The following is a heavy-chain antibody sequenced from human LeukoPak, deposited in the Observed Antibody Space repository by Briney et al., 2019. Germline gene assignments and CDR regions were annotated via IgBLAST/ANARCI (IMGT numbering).Heavy chain of an antibody. Sequence: GGSLRLSCAASGFTFSSYSMNWVRQAPGKGLEWVSYISSSSSNKYYADSVKGRFTISRDNSKNTLSLQMNSLRVEDTAVYYCANAAGTFYWGQGTLVTVSS. J-gene: IGHJ4*02. CDR2: ISSSSSNK. D-gene: IGHD6-19*01. CDR3: ANAAGTFY. CDR1: GFTFSSYS. V-gene: IGHV3-48*01.